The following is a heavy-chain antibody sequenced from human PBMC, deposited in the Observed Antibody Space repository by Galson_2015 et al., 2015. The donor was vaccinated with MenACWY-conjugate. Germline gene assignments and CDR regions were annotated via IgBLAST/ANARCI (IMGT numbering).Heavy chain of an antibody. V-gene: IGHV3-23*01. CDR3: AKGGHYYDSSAEPPDY. J-gene: IGHJ4*02. D-gene: IGHD3-22*01. Sequence: SLRLSCAASGFTFSTYGMTWVRQGPGKGLEWVSAISGSTTGTFYADSVKGRFTISRDNSRNTLYLQMNSLRVEDTAKYYCAKGGHYYDSSAEPPDYWGQGTLVTVS. CDR2: ISGSTTGT. CDR1: GFTFSTYG.